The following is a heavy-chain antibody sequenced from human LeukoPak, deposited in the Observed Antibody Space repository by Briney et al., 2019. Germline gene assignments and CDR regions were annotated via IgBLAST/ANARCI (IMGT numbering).Heavy chain of an antibody. D-gene: IGHD2-15*01. J-gene: IGHJ6*02. CDR1: GYTFTSYG. V-gene: IGHV1-18*01. CDR2: ISAYNGNT. CDR3: ARASELLLDYYGMDV. Sequence: GASVKLSCKASGYTFTSYGISWVRRATGQGLEWMGWISAYNGNTNYAQKLQRRVTMTTDTSTSTAYMELRSLRSDDTAVYYCARASELLLDYYGMDVWGQGTTVTVSS.